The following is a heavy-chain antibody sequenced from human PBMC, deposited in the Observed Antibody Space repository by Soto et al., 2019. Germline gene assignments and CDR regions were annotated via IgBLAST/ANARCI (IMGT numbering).Heavy chain of an antibody. CDR3: ARDSSGYAYYYYGMDV. Sequence: ASVKVSCKASGYTFTSYGISCVRQAPGQGLEWMGWISAYNGNTNYAQKLQGRVTMTTDTSTSTAYMELRSLRSDDTAVYYCARDSSGYAYYYYGMDVWGQGTTVTVSS. CDR1: GYTFTSYG. V-gene: IGHV1-18*04. J-gene: IGHJ6*02. D-gene: IGHD3-22*01. CDR2: ISAYNGNT.